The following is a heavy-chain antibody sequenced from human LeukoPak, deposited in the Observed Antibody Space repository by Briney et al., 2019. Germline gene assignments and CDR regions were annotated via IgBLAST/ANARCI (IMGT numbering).Heavy chain of an antibody. V-gene: IGHV3-23*01. CDR1: GFTFSSYA. CDR2: ISGSGGST. Sequence: PGGSLRLSCAASGFTFSSYAMSWVRQAPGQGLEWVSAISGSGGSTHYADSVKGRFTISRDNSKNTLYLQMNSLRAEDTAVYYCAKDRWLQSPTPLDYWGQGTLVTVSS. J-gene: IGHJ4*02. D-gene: IGHD5-24*01. CDR3: AKDRWLQSPTPLDY.